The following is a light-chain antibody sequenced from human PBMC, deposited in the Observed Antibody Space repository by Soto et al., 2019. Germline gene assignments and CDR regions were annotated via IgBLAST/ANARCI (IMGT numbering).Light chain of an antibody. V-gene: IGLV2-11*01. CDR1: DSDVGGYNY. CDR2: AVN. CDR3: CSFAGSVYV. Sequence: QSALTQPRSVSGSPGQSVAISCTGTDSDVGGYNYVSWYQQHPGKAPKLIISAVNKRPSGVPDRFSVSKSGNTASLTISGLQAEDEADYYCCSFAGSVYVFGTGTKVTVL. J-gene: IGLJ1*01.